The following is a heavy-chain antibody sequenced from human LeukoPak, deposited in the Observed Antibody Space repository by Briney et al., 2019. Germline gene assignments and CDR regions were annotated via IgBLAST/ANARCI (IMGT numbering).Heavy chain of an antibody. J-gene: IGHJ3*02. CDR1: GGSITSSSYF. CDR2: IYYTGST. D-gene: IGHD6-19*01. V-gene: IGHV4-39*01. CDR3: ARQDGLRLDDAFDI. Sequence: TSETLSLTCTVSGGSITSSSYFWGWIRQPPGKGLQWIGVIYYTGSTYYNPSLKSRVSMAVDTSQNQFSLKLSSVTVTDTAVYYCARQDGLRLDDAFDIWGQGTMVTVSS.